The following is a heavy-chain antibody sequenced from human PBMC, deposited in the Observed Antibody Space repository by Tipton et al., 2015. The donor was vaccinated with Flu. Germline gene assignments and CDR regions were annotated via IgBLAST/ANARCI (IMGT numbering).Heavy chain of an antibody. CDR1: GGPISSSRYY. V-gene: IGHV4-39*07. D-gene: IGHD6-13*01. J-gene: IGHJ5*02. CDR3: ARSPGYSSSWYTGDNWFDP. Sequence: TLSLTCTVSGGPISSSRYYWGRIRQTPGKGLEWIGRLYYIGSTYYNPSPKSRDTISVDTSKNQFSLKLSDVTAADTAVYYCARSPGYSSSWYTGDNWFDPWGQGTLVTVSS. CDR2: LYYIGST.